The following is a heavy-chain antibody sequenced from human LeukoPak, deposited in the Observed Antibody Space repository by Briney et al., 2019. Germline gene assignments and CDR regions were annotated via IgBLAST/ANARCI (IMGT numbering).Heavy chain of an antibody. CDR3: AKDRVLRYFDWFFDY. J-gene: IGHJ4*02. CDR1: GFTFSSYG. Sequence: PGGSLRLSCAASGFTFSSYGMHWVRQAPGKGLEWVAFIRYDGSNKYYADSVKGRFTISRDNSKNTLYLQMNSLRAEDTAVYYCAKDRVLRYFDWFFDYWGQGTLVTVSS. CDR2: IRYDGSNK. D-gene: IGHD3-9*01. V-gene: IGHV3-30*02.